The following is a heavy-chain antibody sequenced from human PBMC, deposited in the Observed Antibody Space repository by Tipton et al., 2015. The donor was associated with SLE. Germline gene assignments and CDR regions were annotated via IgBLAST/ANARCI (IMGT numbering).Heavy chain of an antibody. CDR3: TRHVVGVASRPGWFDT. CDR2: IYYSANT. Sequence: TLSLTCTVSGDPITSSSYYWGWFRQPPGKGLEWIGGIYYSANTYYNPSLKSRVTISVDTSRNQFSLKLNFVTAADTAFYYCTRHVVGVASRPGWFDTWGQGTLVSVSS. J-gene: IGHJ5*02. V-gene: IGHV4-39*01. D-gene: IGHD2-15*01. CDR1: GDPITSSSYY.